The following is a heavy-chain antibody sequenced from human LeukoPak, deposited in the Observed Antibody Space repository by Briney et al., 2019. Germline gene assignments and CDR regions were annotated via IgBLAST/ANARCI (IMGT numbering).Heavy chain of an antibody. D-gene: IGHD1-26*01. Sequence: SETLSLTCTVSGGSISSYYWSWIRQPPGTGLEWIGYIYYSGTTNYNPSLKSRVTISVDTSKNQFSLKLSSVTAADTAVYYCARDIGDYYYYYMDVRGKGTTVTVSS. V-gene: IGHV4-59*01. CDR3: ARDIGDYYYYYMDV. CDR1: GGSISSYY. CDR2: IYYSGTT. J-gene: IGHJ6*03.